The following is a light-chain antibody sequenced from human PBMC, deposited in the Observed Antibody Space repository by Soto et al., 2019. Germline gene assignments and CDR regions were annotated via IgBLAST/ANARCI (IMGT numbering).Light chain of an antibody. CDR2: EVS. Sequence: QSVLTQPASVSGSPGQSITISCTGTSSDFGGYNYVSWYQQHPGKAPKLMIYEVSNRPSGVSNRFSGSKSGNTASLTISGLQAEDEADYYCSSYTGSSTLYVFGTGTKVTVL. CDR3: SSYTGSSTLYV. J-gene: IGLJ1*01. V-gene: IGLV2-14*01. CDR1: SSDFGGYNY.